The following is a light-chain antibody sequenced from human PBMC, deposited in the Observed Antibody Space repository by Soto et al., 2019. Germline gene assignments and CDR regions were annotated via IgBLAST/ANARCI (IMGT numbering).Light chain of an antibody. V-gene: IGLV2-14*01. CDR3: SSYTSSSTRV. CDR2: EVS. J-gene: IGLJ1*01. CDR1: SSDVGGYNH. Sequence: QSALTQPASVCGSPGQSITISCTGTSSDVGGYNHVSWYQQHPGKAPKLMIYEVSNRPSGVSNRFSGSKSGNTASLTISGLQAEDEADYYCSSYTSSSTRVFGTGTKLTVL.